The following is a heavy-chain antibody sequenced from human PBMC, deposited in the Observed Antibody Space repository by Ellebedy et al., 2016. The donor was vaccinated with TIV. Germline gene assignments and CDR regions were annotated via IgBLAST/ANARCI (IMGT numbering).Heavy chain of an antibody. J-gene: IGHJ4*02. CDR3: ARLTSGYYANFDY. D-gene: IGHD3-3*01. CDR2: IYYSGST. Sequence: SETLSLXCTVSGGSMSSYYWSWIRQPPGKGLEWIGFIYYSGSTNYNPSLKSRVTISVGTSKNQFSLKLSSVTAADTAVYYCARLTSGYYANFDYWGRGTLVTVSS. CDR1: GGSMSSYY. V-gene: IGHV4-59*01.